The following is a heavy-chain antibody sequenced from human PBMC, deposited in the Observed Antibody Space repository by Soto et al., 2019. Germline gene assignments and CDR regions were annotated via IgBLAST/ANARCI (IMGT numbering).Heavy chain of an antibody. D-gene: IGHD3-22*01. CDR1: GGTFSSYS. CDR3: ASDLAPYYYDSSGYYSNNYGMDV. V-gene: IGHV1-69*13. Sequence: SVKVSCKASGGTFSSYSISWVRQAPGQGLEWMGGIIPIFGTANYAQKFQGRVTITADESTNTAYMELSSLRSEDTAVYYCASDLAPYYYDSSGYYSNNYGMDVWGQGTTVTVSS. CDR2: IIPIFGTA. J-gene: IGHJ6*02.